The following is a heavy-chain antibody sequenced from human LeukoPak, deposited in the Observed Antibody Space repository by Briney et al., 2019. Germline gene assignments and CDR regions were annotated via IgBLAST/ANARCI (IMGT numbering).Heavy chain of an antibody. V-gene: IGHV3-30*04. CDR1: GFTFNKYP. Sequence: GGSLRLSCAASGFTFNKYPMHWVRQAPGKGLEWVALISSDGRDNYYADSVKGRFTISRDNSKNTLYLQMNSVRAEDTAVYYCAREGYCSGGSCWGYFDYWGQETLVTVPS. CDR2: ISSDGRDN. CDR3: AREGYCSGGSCWGYFDY. J-gene: IGHJ4*02. D-gene: IGHD2-15*01.